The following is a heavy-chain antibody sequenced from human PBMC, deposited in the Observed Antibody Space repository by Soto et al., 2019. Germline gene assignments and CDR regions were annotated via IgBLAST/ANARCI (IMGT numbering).Heavy chain of an antibody. J-gene: IGHJ6*02. CDR3: DRDRIVATIIGSSEHYYYCGMDV. CDR1: GGSISSGDYY. CDR2: IYYSGST. Sequence: SETLSLTCTVSGGSISSGDYYWSWIRQPPGKGLEWIGYIYYSGSTYYNPSLKSRVTISVDTSKNQFSLKLSSVTAADTAVYYCDRDRIVATIIGSSEHYYYCGMDVWGQGTTVTVSS. D-gene: IGHD5-12*01. V-gene: IGHV4-30-4*01.